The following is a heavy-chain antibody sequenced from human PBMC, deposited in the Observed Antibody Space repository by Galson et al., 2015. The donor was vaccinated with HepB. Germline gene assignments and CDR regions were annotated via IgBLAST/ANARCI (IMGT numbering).Heavy chain of an antibody. Sequence: SLRLSCAASGFTFSSYSMNWVRQAPGKGLEWVSYISSSSSTIYYADSVKGRFTISRDNAKNSLYLQMNSLRDEDTAVYYCARKGGGTSYYDILTGPNDAFDIWGQGTMVTVSS. D-gene: IGHD3-9*01. CDR2: ISSSSSTI. J-gene: IGHJ3*02. CDR1: GFTFSSYS. V-gene: IGHV3-48*02. CDR3: ARKGGGTSYYDILTGPNDAFDI.